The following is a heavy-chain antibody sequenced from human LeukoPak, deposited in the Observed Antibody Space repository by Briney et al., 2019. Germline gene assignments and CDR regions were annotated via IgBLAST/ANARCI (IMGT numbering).Heavy chain of an antibody. V-gene: IGHV1-24*01. CDR3: ATGVRGVIINFDY. J-gene: IGHJ4*02. CDR1: GYTLTELS. CDR2: FDPEDGET. D-gene: IGHD3-10*01. Sequence: ASVEVSCKVSGYTLTELSMHWVRQAPGKGLEWMGGFDPEDGETIYAQKFRGRVTMTEDTSTDTAYMELSSLRSEDTAVYYCATGVRGVIINFDYWGQGTLVTVSS.